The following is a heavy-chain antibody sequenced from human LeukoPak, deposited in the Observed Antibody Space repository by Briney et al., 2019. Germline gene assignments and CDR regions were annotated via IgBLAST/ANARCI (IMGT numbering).Heavy chain of an antibody. CDR3: ARGRDYYGGNPGG. V-gene: IGHV3-48*04. Sequence: GGSLRLSCAASGFTFSGSGMNWVRQAPGKGLEWVSYISSSSSTIYYADSVKGRFTISRDNAKNSLYLQMNSLRAEDTAVYYCARGRDYYGGNPGGWGQGTLVTVSS. CDR1: GFTFSGSG. CDR2: ISSSSSTI. D-gene: IGHD4-23*01. J-gene: IGHJ4*02.